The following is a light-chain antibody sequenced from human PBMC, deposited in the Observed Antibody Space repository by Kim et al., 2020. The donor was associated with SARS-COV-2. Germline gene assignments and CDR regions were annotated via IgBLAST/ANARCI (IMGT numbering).Light chain of an antibody. CDR1: QFVTSTY. V-gene: IGKV3-20*01. J-gene: IGKJ2*01. CDR3: QHYSASLYT. CDR2: GAS. Sequence: LSPGGTATLSCRASQFVTSTYLAWYQQKPGQAPRLLIYGASTRATGTPDRFSVSASGTDFTLTISRLEPEDFAVYFCQHYSASLYTFGQGTKLEI.